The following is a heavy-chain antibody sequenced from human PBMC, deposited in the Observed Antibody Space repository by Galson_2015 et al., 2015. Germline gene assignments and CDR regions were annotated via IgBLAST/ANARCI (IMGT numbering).Heavy chain of an antibody. J-gene: IGHJ4*02. V-gene: IGHV3-23*01. CDR2: ISGSGGST. Sequence: SLRLSCAASGFTFSSYAMSWVRQAPGKGLEWVSTISGSGGSTYYADSVKGRFTISRDNSKNTLYLRMNSLRAEDTAVYYCAKVGVRGVIVSYFDYWGQGTLVTVSS. CDR1: GFTFSSYA. D-gene: IGHD3-10*01. CDR3: AKVGVRGVIVSYFDY.